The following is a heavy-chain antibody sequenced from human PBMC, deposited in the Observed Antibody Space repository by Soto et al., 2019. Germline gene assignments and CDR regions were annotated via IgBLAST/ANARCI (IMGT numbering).Heavy chain of an antibody. V-gene: IGHV4-59*01. CDR3: AKRGAAAGTT. CDR2: VFYTGIT. J-gene: IGHJ4*02. D-gene: IGHD6-25*01. Sequence: QVHLQESGPGLVKPSETLSLTCTVSGGSISSNYWSWIRQPPGKGLEWIAYVFYTGITKSNPSFQSRATISGDTSRNQFSLKLMSVTAADTAVYYCAKRGAAAGTTWGQGILVNVSP. CDR1: GGSISSNY.